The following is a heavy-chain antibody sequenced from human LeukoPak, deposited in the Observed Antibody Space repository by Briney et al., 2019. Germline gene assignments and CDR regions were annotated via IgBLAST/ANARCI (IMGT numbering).Heavy chain of an antibody. D-gene: IGHD6-19*01. V-gene: IGHV3-23*01. Sequence: GGSLRLSCAASGFTFSDYYMSWVRQAPGKGLEWVSAISGSDGSTNYADSVKGRFTISRDNSKNTLYLQMNTLRAEDTAVYYCARASGGWGNFDYWGQGTLVTVSS. CDR2: ISGSDGST. CDR3: ARASGGWGNFDY. CDR1: GFTFSDYY. J-gene: IGHJ4*02.